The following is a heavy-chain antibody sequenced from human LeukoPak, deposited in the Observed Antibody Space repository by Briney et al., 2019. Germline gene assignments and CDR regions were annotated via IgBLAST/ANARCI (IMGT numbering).Heavy chain of an antibody. Sequence: PGGSLRLSCAASGFIFSSYGMHWVRRAPGKGLEWVAVIWYDGSEKYYADSVKGRFTISRDNSKNTLYLQMDSLRAEDTAVYYCARYNSGTIDYWAQGTLVTVSS. D-gene: IGHD1-1*01. J-gene: IGHJ4*02. V-gene: IGHV3-33*01. CDR2: IWYDGSEK. CDR3: ARYNSGTIDY. CDR1: GFIFSSYG.